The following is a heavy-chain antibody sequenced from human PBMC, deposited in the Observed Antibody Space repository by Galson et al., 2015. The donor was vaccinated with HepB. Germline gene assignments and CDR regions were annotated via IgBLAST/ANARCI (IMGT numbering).Heavy chain of an antibody. CDR1: GYSFTTYA. CDR3: ARNGYKGSRLSDH. D-gene: IGHD5-18*01. Sequence: SVKVSCKASGYSFTTYAINWVRQAPGQGLEWMGWINTDTGNPTYALDFTGRFVFSLDTSVNTSYLQIRSLRAEDTALYYCARNGYKGSRLSDHWGQGTLVTVSS. CDR2: INTDTGNP. J-gene: IGHJ4*02. V-gene: IGHV7-4-1*02.